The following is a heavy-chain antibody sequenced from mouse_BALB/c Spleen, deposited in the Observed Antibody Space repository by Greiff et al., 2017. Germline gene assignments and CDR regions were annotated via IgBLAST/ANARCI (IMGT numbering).Heavy chain of an antibody. D-gene: IGHD1-1*01. V-gene: IGHV2-2*02. CDR1: GFSLTSYG. Sequence: VQLVESGPGLVQPSQSLSITCTVSGFSLTSYGVHWVRQSPGKGLELLGVIWSGGSTDYNAAFISRLSISKDNSKSQVFFKMNSLQANDTAIYYCARNRAITTVVADAMDYWGQGTSVTVSS. CDR2: IWSGGST. J-gene: IGHJ4*01. CDR3: ARNRAITTVVADAMDY.